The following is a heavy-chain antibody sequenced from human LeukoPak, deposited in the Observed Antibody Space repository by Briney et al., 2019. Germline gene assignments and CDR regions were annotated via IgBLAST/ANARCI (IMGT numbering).Heavy chain of an antibody. D-gene: IGHD3-16*02. CDR1: GGSFSGYY. CDR3: ARGIDDYVWGSYRRYYFDY. Sequence: PSETLSLTCAVYGGSFSGYYWRWIRQPPGKGLEWIGEINHSGSTNYNPSLKSRVTISVDTSKNQFSLKLSSVTAADTAVYYCARGIDDYVWGSYRRYYFDYWGQGTLVTVSS. CDR2: INHSGST. V-gene: IGHV4-34*01. J-gene: IGHJ4*02.